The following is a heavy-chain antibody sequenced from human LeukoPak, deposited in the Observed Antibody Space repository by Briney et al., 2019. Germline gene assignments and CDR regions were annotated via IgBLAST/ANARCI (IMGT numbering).Heavy chain of an antibody. Sequence: GGSLRLSCAASAFTFSASWMTWVRQAPGKGLERVANINEDGSETWYVDSVRGRFTISRDNARNSLYLQMSSLRDDDTAVYYCTRDRGRQQFDYWGQGTLVTVSS. V-gene: IGHV3-7*01. D-gene: IGHD1/OR15-1a*01. CDR2: INEDGSET. CDR3: TRDRGRQQFDY. J-gene: IGHJ4*02. CDR1: AFTFSASW.